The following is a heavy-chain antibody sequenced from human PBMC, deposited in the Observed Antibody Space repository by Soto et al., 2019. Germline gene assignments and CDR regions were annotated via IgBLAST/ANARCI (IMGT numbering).Heavy chain of an antibody. V-gene: IGHV3-30*18. CDR1: GFTFSSYG. J-gene: IGHJ5*02. CDR2: ISYDGSNK. Sequence: QVQLVESGGGVVQPGRSLRLSCAASGFTFSSYGMHWVRQAPGKGLEWVAVISYDGSNKYYADSVKGRFTISRDNSKNTLYLQMNSLRAEDTAVYYCAKDIGMWFGELLSWGQGTLVTVSS. CDR3: AKDIGMWFGELLS. D-gene: IGHD3-10*01.